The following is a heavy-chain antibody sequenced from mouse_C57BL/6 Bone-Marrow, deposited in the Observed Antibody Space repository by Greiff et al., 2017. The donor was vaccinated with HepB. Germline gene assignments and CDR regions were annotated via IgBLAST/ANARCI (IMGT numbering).Heavy chain of an antibody. Sequence: VQLQQSGAELARPGASVQLSCKASGYTFTSYGISWVKQRTGQGLEWIGEIYPRSGNTYYNEKLKGTATLTADKSSSTAYMELRSLTSEDSAVYFSARYNYDYDGDYLDYWGQGTTLTGSS. D-gene: IGHD2-4*01. CDR1: GYTFTSYG. CDR3: ARYNYDYDGDYLDY. CDR2: IYPRSGNT. J-gene: IGHJ2*01. V-gene: IGHV1-81*01.